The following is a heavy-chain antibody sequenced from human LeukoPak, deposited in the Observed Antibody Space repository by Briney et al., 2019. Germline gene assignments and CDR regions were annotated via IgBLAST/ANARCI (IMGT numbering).Heavy chain of an antibody. D-gene: IGHD3-16*01. J-gene: IGHJ4*02. CDR2: ISGSGGST. Sequence: GGSLRLSCAASGFTFSSYGMSWVRQAPGKGLEWVSGISGSGGSTYYADSVKGRFTISRDNSKNTLYLQMNSLRAEDTAVYYCARAAENYGGRFDSWGQGTLVTVSS. CDR1: GFTFSSYG. CDR3: ARAAENYGGRFDS. V-gene: IGHV3-23*01.